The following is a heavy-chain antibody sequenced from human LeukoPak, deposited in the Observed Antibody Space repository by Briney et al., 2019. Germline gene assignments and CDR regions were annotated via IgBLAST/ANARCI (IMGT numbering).Heavy chain of an antibody. CDR3: AKDIAAAGGYYFDY. Sequence: PGGSLRLSCAVSGFTFSSYAMSWVRQAPGKGLEWVSAISGSGGSTYYADSVKGRFTISRDNSKNTLYLQMNSLRAEDTAVYYCAKDIAAAGGYYFDYWGQGTLVTVSS. CDR2: ISGSGGST. CDR1: GFTFSSYA. D-gene: IGHD6-13*01. V-gene: IGHV3-23*01. J-gene: IGHJ4*02.